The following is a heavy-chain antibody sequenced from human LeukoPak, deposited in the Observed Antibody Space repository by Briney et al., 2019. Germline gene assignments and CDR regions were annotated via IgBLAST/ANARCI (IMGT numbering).Heavy chain of an antibody. Sequence: GGSLRLSCAASGFTFSNAWMSWVRQIPGKGLEWVAVISYDGSNKYYADSVKGRFTISRDNSKKTLYVQMNSLRAEDTAVYYCAKDHYCSSTSCYRFAGLYYYYYGMDVWGQGTTVTVSS. CDR2: ISYDGSNK. CDR3: AKDHYCSSTSCYRFAGLYYYYYGMDV. J-gene: IGHJ6*02. V-gene: IGHV3-30*18. D-gene: IGHD2-2*02. CDR1: GFTFSNAW.